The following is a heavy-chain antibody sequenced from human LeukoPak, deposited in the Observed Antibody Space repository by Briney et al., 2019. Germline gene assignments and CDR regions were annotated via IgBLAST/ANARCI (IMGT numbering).Heavy chain of an antibody. J-gene: IGHJ3*02. D-gene: IGHD6-19*01. Sequence: ASVKVSCKASGYTFTSYDINWVRQATGQGLEWMGWMNPNSGNTGYAQKFQGRVTMTRNTSISTAYMELSSLRSEDTAVYYCARRIAVAGMDAFDIWGQGTMVTVSS. CDR1: GYTFTSYD. V-gene: IGHV1-8*01. CDR2: MNPNSGNT. CDR3: ARRIAVAGMDAFDI.